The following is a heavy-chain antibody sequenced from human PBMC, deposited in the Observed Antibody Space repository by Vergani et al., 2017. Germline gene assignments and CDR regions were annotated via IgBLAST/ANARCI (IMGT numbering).Heavy chain of an antibody. Sequence: QVQLVQSGAEVKKPGSSVKVSCKASGGTFSSYAISWVRQAPGQGLEWMGRIIPIFGTANYAQKFQGRVTMTTDTSTSTAYMELRSLRSDDTAVYYCAREGIVVVVAATPRVYYYGMDVWGQGTTVTVSS. CDR3: AREGIVVVVAATPRVYYYGMDV. J-gene: IGHJ6*02. CDR2: IIPIFGTA. D-gene: IGHD2-15*01. CDR1: GGTFSSYA. V-gene: IGHV1-69*06.